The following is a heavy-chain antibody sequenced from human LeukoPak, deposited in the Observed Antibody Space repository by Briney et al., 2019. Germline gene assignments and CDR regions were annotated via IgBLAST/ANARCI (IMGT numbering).Heavy chain of an antibody. CDR3: AGGMVVTATPFDY. J-gene: IGHJ4*02. D-gene: IGHD2-21*02. CDR1: GYTFTSYA. CDR2: INAGNGNT. V-gene: IGHV1-3*01. Sequence: GASVKVSCKASGYTFTSYAMHWVRQAPGQRLEWMGWINAGNGNTKYSQKFQGRVTITADKSTSTAYMELSSLRSEDTAVYYCAGGMVVTATPFDYWGQGTLVTVSS.